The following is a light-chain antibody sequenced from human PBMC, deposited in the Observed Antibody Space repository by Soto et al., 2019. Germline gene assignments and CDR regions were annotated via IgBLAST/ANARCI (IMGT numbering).Light chain of an antibody. CDR2: AAS. Sequence: HMTQSPSSLFASVGDRVTITCRASQSISSHLNWYQQKVGQTTRLLIYAASTLQSEVPPRFSGSGSGTEFTLTISGLQREDFATYYCQQSHSAPLTFGGGTKIQI. J-gene: IGKJ4*01. CDR1: QSISSH. V-gene: IGKV1-39*01. CDR3: QQSHSAPLT.